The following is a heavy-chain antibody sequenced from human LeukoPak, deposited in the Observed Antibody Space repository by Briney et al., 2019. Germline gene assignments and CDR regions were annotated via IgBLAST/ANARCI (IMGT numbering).Heavy chain of an antibody. CDR1: GFTFSSYD. J-gene: IGHJ4*02. D-gene: IGHD6-13*01. V-gene: IGHV3-13*01. Sequence: GGSLRLSCAASGFTFSSYDMHWVRQATGKGLEWVSAIGTAGDTYYPGSVKGRFTISRDNSKNTLYLQMNSLRAEDTAVYYCAKDNSRIAAAGVKGRYFDYWGQGTLVTVSS. CDR2: IGTAGDT. CDR3: AKDNSRIAAAGVKGRYFDY.